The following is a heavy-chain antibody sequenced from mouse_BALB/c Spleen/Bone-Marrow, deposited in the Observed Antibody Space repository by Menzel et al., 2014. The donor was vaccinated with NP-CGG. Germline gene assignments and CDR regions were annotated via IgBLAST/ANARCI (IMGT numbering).Heavy chain of an antibody. Sequence: VQLQQSGAELARPGASVKMSCQASGYTFTRYTMHWEKQRPGQGLEWIGYINPSSAYTNYNQKFKDKATLTADKSSGTAYMQLSSLTSEDSAVYYCTIRYYAMDYWGQGTSVTVSS. V-gene: IGHV1-4*01. CDR1: GYTFTRYT. CDR2: INPSSAYT. CDR3: TIRYYAMDY. J-gene: IGHJ4*01. D-gene: IGHD1-1*01.